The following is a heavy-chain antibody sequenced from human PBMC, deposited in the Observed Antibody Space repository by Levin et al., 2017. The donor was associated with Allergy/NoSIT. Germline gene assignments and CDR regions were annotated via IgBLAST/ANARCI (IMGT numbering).Heavy chain of an antibody. CDR1: GGSVSSGSYY. CDR3: ARGLLVTTLHWFDP. D-gene: IGHD2-8*02. CDR2: IYYSGST. Sequence: SETLSLTCTVSGGSVSSGSYYWSWIRQPPGKGLEWIGYIYYSGSTNYNPSLKSRVTISVDTSKNQFSLKLSSVTAADTAVYYCARGLLVTTLHWFDPWGQGTLVTVSS. J-gene: IGHJ5*02. V-gene: IGHV4-61*01.